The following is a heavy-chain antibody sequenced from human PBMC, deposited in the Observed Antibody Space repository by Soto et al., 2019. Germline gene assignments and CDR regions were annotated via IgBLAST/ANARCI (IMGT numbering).Heavy chain of an antibody. CDR3: ATGTYYYGSGSPYYFDY. Sequence: ASVKVSCKASGYTFTSYDINWVRQATGQGLGWMGWMNPNSGNTGYAQKFQGRVTMTRNTSISTAYMELSSLRSEDTAVYYCATGTYYYGSGSPYYFDYWGQGTLVTVSS. V-gene: IGHV1-8*01. D-gene: IGHD3-10*01. CDR1: GYTFTSYD. CDR2: MNPNSGNT. J-gene: IGHJ4*02.